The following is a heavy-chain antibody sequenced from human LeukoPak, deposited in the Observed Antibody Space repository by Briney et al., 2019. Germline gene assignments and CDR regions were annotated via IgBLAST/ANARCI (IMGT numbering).Heavy chain of an antibody. CDR3: ARHSRYCSSTSCYHMGAFDI. V-gene: IGHV4-39*01. CDR1: GGSISSYY. Sequence: SENLSLTCTVSGGSISSYYWGWIRQPPGKGLEWIGSIYYSGSTYYNPSLKSRVTISVDTSKNQFSLKLSSVTAADTAVYYCARHSRYCSSTSCYHMGAFDIWGQGTMVTVSS. CDR2: IYYSGST. D-gene: IGHD2-2*01. J-gene: IGHJ3*02.